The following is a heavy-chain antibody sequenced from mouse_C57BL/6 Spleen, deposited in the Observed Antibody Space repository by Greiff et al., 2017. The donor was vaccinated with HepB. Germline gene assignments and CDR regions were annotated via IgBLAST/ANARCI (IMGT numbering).Heavy chain of an antibody. CDR3: TTDYGSSYEDVNY. J-gene: IGHJ2*01. V-gene: IGHV14-1*01. Sequence: VQLQQSGAELVRPGASVKLSCTASGFNIKDYYMHWVKQRPEQGLEWIGRIDPEDGDTEYAPKFQGKATMTADKSSNTAYLQLSSLTSEDTAVYYCTTDYGSSYEDVNYWGQGTTLTVSS. CDR2: IDPEDGDT. CDR1: GFNIKDYY. D-gene: IGHD1-1*01.